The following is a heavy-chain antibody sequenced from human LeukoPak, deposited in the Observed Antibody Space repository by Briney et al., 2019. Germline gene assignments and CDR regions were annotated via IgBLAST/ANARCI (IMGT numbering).Heavy chain of an antibody. Sequence: GGSLRLSCAASGLTFSTYGMHWVRQAPGKGLEWVAVISYDGSNKYYADSVKGRFTISRDNSKNTLYLQMNSLRAEDTAVYYCARDPDFGYWGQGTLVTVSS. CDR1: GLTFSTYG. CDR2: ISYDGSNK. D-gene: IGHD3-3*01. J-gene: IGHJ4*02. V-gene: IGHV3-30*19. CDR3: ARDPDFGY.